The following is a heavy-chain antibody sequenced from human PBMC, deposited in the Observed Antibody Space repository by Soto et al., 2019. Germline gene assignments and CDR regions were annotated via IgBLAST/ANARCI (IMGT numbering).Heavy chain of an antibody. V-gene: IGHV4-30-4*01. J-gene: IGHJ6*02. D-gene: IGHD5-12*01. CDR3: AGGGHSGYDSYSYYGMDV. CDR1: CGSISSGDYY. Sequence: SETLSLTCTVSCGSISSGDYYWSWIRQPPGKGLEWIGYIYYSGSTYYNPSLKRRVTISVDTSKNQFSLKLSSVTAADTAVYYCAGGGHSGYDSYSYYGMDVWGQGTTVTVSS. CDR2: IYYSGST.